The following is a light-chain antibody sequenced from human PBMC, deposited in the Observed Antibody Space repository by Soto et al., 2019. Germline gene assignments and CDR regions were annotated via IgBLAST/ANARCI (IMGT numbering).Light chain of an antibody. CDR2: EVT. V-gene: IGLV2-14*01. Sequence: QSALTQPASVSGSPGQSITISCTGTSSDIGSYNYVSWYQQYPGKAPKLIIFEVTNRPSGVSNRFSGSKSGNTASLTIFGLQAEDEADYYCSSYTSSTTPVFGGGTKVTVL. J-gene: IGLJ3*02. CDR1: SSDIGSYNY. CDR3: SSYTSSTTPV.